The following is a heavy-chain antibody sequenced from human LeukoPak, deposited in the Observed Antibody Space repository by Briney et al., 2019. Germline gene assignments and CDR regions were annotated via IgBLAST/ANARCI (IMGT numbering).Heavy chain of an antibody. V-gene: IGHV4-34*01. Sequence: SETLSLTCAVYGGSFSGYYWSWIRQPPGKGLEWIGEINHSGSTNYNPSLKSRVTMSVDTSKNQFSLKLSSVTAADTAVYYCARDSMAIGIVGATTPSGNWFDPWGQGTLVTVSS. J-gene: IGHJ5*02. CDR3: ARDSMAIGIVGATTPSGNWFDP. D-gene: IGHD1-26*01. CDR1: GGSFSGYY. CDR2: INHSGST.